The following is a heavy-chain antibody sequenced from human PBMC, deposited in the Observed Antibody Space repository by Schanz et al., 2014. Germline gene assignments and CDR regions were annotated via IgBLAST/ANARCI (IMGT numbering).Heavy chain of an antibody. Sequence: QVPLVQSGAEVRKPGSSVRVSCTASGGTFTSYAFSWVRQAPGQGLEWMGRIIPIVDITNYAQKFLGRVTITADKSTSTAYMELKSLRSADTAVYYCAREIRGVATFDYWGQGTLVTVSS. J-gene: IGHJ4*02. D-gene: IGHD5-12*01. CDR1: GGTFTSYA. CDR2: IIPIVDIT. CDR3: AREIRGVATFDY. V-gene: IGHV1-69*04.